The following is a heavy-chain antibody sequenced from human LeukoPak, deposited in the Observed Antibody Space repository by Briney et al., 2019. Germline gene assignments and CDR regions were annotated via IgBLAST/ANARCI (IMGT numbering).Heavy chain of an antibody. CDR1: GGSFSGYY. J-gene: IGHJ4*02. CDR3: ARGGRPPGYSTR. Sequence: SETLSLTCAVYGGSFSGYYWSWFRQPPGKGLEWIGEINHSGSTNYNPSLKSRVTISVDTSKNQFSLKLSSVTAADTAVYYCARGGRPPGYSTRWGQGTLVTVSS. CDR2: INHSGST. D-gene: IGHD3-9*01. V-gene: IGHV4-34*01.